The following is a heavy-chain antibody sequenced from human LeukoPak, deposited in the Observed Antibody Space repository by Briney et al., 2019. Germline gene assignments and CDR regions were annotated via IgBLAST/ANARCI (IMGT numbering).Heavy chain of an antibody. CDR1: GFTFSSYA. V-gene: IGHV3-30-3*01. D-gene: IGHD5-18*01. CDR2: ISYDGSNK. J-gene: IGHJ4*02. Sequence: GGSLRLSCAASGFTFSSYAMHWVRQAPGKGLEWVAVISYDGSNKYYADSVKGRFTISRENSKNTPYLQMNSLRAEDTAVYYCARELRGYSDPVYWGQGTLVTVSS. CDR3: ARELRGYSDPVY.